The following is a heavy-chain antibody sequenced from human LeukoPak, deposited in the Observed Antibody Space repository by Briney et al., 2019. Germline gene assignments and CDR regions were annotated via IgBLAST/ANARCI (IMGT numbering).Heavy chain of an antibody. J-gene: IGHJ4*02. CDR3: ARRHCSGGSCYLYSDY. D-gene: IGHD2-15*01. CDR2: ISAYNGNT. CDR1: GYTFTSYG. Sequence: GASVKVSCKASGYTFTSYGISWVRQAPGQGLEWMGWISAYNGNTNYAQKLQGRVTMTTDTSTSTAYMELRSLRSDDTAVYYCARRHCSGGSCYLYSDYWGQGTLATVSS. V-gene: IGHV1-18*01.